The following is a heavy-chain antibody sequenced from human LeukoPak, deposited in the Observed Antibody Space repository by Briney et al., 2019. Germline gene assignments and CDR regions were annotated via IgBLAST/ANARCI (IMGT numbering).Heavy chain of an antibody. J-gene: IGHJ4*01. CDR2: INTDGSTT. CDR3: ARSAFYNGGGYYHDY. CDR1: GFSFSSYW. Sequence: GRSLRLSCAASGFSFSSYWIHWVRHAPGEGLEWVSRINTDGSTTTYAASVKGRFNIARDNAENTLYLEMNSLRAEDTAVYYCARSAFYNGGGYYHDYWGQGTLVTVSS. D-gene: IGHD3-22*01. V-gene: IGHV3-74*03.